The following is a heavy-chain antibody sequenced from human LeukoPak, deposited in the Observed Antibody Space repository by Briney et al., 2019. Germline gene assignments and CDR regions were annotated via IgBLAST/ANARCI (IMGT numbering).Heavy chain of an antibody. CDR3: ARDPGRRVYGSGWTFYYCDY. Sequence: GGSLRLSCAASGFTFSSYSMNWVRQAPGKGLEWVSSISSSSSYIYYADSVKGRFTISRDNAKNSLYLQMNSLRVEDMAVYYCARDPGRRVYGSGWTFYYCDYWGQGTLVTVSS. CDR2: ISSSSSYI. D-gene: IGHD6-25*01. CDR1: GFTFSSYS. J-gene: IGHJ4*02. V-gene: IGHV3-21*01.